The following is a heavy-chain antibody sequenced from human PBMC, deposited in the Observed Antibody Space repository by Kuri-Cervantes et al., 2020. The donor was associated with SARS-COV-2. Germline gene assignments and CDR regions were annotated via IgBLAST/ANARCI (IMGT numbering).Heavy chain of an antibody. CDR2: INHSGST. CDR3: ASGRSRITIFGVVISGVGYYFDY. J-gene: IGHJ4*02. CDR1: GGSFSGYY. D-gene: IGHD3-3*01. Sequence: GSLRLSCAVYGGSFSGYYWSWIRQPPGKGLEWIGEINHSGSTNYNPSLKSRVTISVDTSKNQFSLKLSSVTAADTAVYYCASGRSRITIFGVVISGVGYYFDYWGQGTLVTVSS. V-gene: IGHV4-34*01.